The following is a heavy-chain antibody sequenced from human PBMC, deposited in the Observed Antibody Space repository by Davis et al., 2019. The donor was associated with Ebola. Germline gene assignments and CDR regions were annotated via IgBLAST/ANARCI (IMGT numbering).Heavy chain of an antibody. CDR3: AREMATTNDAFDI. D-gene: IGHD5-24*01. CDR2: VKRDGSET. V-gene: IGHV3-7*01. CDR1: GFTFSSYW. J-gene: IGHJ3*02. Sequence: PGGSLRLSCAASGFTFSSYWMSWVRQAPGKGLEWVANVKRDGSETFFVDSVKGRFTISRDNAKNSLYLQMNSLRVEDTAVYYCAREMATTNDAFDIWGQGTMVSVSS.